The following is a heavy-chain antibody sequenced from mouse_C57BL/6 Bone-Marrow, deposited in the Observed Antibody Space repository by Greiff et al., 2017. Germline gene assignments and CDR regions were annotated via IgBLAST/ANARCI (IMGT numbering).Heavy chain of an antibody. CDR3: TIYYYGAWFAY. D-gene: IGHD1-1*01. CDR2: IDPENGDT. Sequence: EVKVEESGAELVRPGASVKLSCTASGFNIKDDYMHWVKQRPEQGLEWIGWIDPENGDTEYASKFQGKATITADTSSNTAYLQLSSLTSEDTAVYYCTIYYYGAWFAYWGQGTLVTVSA. J-gene: IGHJ3*01. CDR1: GFNIKDDY. V-gene: IGHV14-4*01.